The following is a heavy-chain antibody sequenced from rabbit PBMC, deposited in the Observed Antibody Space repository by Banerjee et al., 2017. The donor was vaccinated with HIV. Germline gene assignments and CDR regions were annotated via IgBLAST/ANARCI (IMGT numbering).Heavy chain of an antibody. J-gene: IGHJ4*01. CDR1: GFPFSSGDY. V-gene: IGHV1S43*01. CDR3: ARGAGYTGYDYWYFAL. D-gene: IGHD7-1*01. CDR2: IFTSGGTT. Sequence: QGQLVESGGGLFQPEGSLTPTCTASGFPFSSGDYVWWVRQSPGKGLEWIACIFTSGGTTHYASGVNGRFTISRSTSLNTVDLRMTSLTAADTATYFCARGAGYTGYDYWYFALWGQGTLVTVS.